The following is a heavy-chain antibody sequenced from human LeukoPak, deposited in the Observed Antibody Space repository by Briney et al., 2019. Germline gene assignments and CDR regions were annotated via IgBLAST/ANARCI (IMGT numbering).Heavy chain of an antibody. J-gene: IGHJ3*02. CDR1: GFTFSSYW. V-gene: IGHV3-7*05. CDR2: IKQDGSEK. Sequence: PGGSLRLSCAASGFTFSSYWMAWVCQAPGKGLEWVAHIKQDGSEKYYVDSVKGRFTISRDNAKKSLFLQMNSLRVEDTAVYYCARDHSYATSDAFDIWGQGTMVTVSS. CDR3: ARDHSYATSDAFDI. D-gene: IGHD3-16*01.